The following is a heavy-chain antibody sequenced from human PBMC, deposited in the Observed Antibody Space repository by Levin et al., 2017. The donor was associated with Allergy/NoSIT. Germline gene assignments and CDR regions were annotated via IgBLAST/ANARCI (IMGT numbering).Heavy chain of an antibody. Sequence: SETLSLTCAVSGYSINSGYYWGWIRQPPGMGLEWIGSVHHSVSSNYNPSLKSRVTISVDTSKKQFSLKLSSVTAADTAVYYCARWYSSSGYFDYWGQGTPVTVSS. D-gene: IGHD6-13*01. V-gene: IGHV4-38-2*01. CDR1: GYSINSGYY. CDR2: VHHSVSS. CDR3: ARWYSSSGYFDY. J-gene: IGHJ4*02.